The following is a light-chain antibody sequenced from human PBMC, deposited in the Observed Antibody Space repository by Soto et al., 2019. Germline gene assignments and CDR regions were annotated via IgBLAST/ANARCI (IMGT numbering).Light chain of an antibody. CDR2: EVS. J-gene: IGLJ2*01. CDR3: TSYTTSSALV. Sequence: QSVLTQPASVSGSPGQSITISCTGTSSDVGGYDYVSWYQQHPAKVPKLIIYEVSKRPSGVSHRFSGSKSGNTASLTISGLQTQDDADYYCTSYTTSSALVFGGGTKLTVL. CDR1: SSDVGGYDY. V-gene: IGLV2-14*01.